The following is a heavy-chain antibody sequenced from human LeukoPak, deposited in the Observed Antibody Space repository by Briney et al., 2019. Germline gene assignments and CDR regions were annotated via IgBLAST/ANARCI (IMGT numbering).Heavy chain of an antibody. Sequence: PSETLSLTCTVSGGSISAYYWSWIRQPPGKGLEWIGYIYYSGSTYYNPSLKSRVTISVDTSKNQFSLKLSSVTAADTAVYYCARAPYSSSLFGWFDPWGQGTLVTVSS. CDR1: GGSISAYY. J-gene: IGHJ5*02. CDR2: IYYSGST. V-gene: IGHV4-59*08. CDR3: ARAPYSSSLFGWFDP. D-gene: IGHD6-6*01.